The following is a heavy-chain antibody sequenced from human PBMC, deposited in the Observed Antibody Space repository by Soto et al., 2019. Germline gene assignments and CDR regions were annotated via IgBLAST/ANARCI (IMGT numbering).Heavy chain of an antibody. J-gene: IGHJ2*01. CDR1: GGTFSSYA. CDR2: IIPIFGTA. Sequence: QVQLVQSGAEVKKPGSSVKVSCKASGGTFSSYAISWVRQAPGQGREGMGGIIPIFGTANYAQKFQGRVTTTADESTSTAAMELSSLRSEDTAVYYCARDYYDSSGYYYPTGWYLDLWGRGTLVTVSS. D-gene: IGHD3-22*01. CDR3: ARDYYDSSGYYYPTGWYLDL. V-gene: IGHV1-69*01.